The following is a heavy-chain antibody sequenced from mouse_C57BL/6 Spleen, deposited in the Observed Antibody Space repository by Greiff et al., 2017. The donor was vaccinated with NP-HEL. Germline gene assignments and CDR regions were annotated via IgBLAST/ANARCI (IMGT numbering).Heavy chain of an antibody. D-gene: IGHD2-1*01. J-gene: IGHJ1*03. CDR3: ARDRGYYGNYGGYFDV. V-gene: IGHV5-4*01. CDR1: GFTFSSYA. Sequence: EVQVVESGGGLVKPGGSLKLSCAASGFTFSSYAMSWVRQTPEKRLEWVATISDGGSYTYYPDNVKGRFTISRDNAKNNLYLQMSHLKSEDTAMYYCARDRGYYGNYGGYFDVWGTGTTVTVSS. CDR2: ISDGGSYT.